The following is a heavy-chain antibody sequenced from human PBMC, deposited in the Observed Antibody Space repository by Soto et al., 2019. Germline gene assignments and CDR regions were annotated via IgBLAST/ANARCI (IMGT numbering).Heavy chain of an antibody. D-gene: IGHD2-21*02. CDR1: GGSISSSSYF. CDR2: IYYSGST. J-gene: IGHJ5*02. V-gene: IGHV4-39*01. CDR3: ARHPSDFWFDP. Sequence: PSDTLSLTCTVSGGSISSSSYFWCWIRQPPGKGLEWIGSIYYSGSTYYNPSLKSRVTVSVDTSKNQFSLKLSSVTAADTAVYYCARHPSDFWFDPWGQGTLVTVSS.